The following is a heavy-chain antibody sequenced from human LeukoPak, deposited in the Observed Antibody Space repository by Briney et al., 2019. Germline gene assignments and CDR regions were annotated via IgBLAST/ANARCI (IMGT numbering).Heavy chain of an antibody. CDR2: IKRDGSEK. D-gene: IGHD6-19*01. J-gene: IGHJ6*03. CDR3: ARDASGWYDYYYYMDV. Sequence: GGSLRLSCAASGFTFSSYTMNWVRQAPGKGLEWVANIKRDGSEKYYVDSVKGRFTISRDNAKNSLYLQMNSLRAEDTAVYYCARDASGWYDYYYYMDVWGKGTTVTVSS. CDR1: GFTFSSYT. V-gene: IGHV3-7*01.